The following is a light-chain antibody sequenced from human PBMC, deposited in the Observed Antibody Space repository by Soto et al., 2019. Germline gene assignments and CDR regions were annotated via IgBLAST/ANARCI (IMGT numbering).Light chain of an antibody. CDR1: QGINSA. CDR2: DAS. J-gene: IGKJ5*01. Sequence: AIQLTQSPSSLSASVGDRVTITCRAGQGINSALAWYQQKPGKPTNLLIYDASTLHSGVPSRFIGNESGTDFNRTISRQQPEDFATYYWQQFNNFPPLTFGQGTRLEI. V-gene: IGKV1D-13*01. CDR3: QQFNNFPPLT.